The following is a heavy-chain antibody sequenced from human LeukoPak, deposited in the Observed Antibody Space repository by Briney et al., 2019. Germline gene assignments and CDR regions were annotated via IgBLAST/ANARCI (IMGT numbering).Heavy chain of an antibody. Sequence: GGSLRLSCAASGFTFSSYAMHWVRQAPGKGLEWVAVISYDGSNKYYADSVKGRFTISRDNSKNTLYLQMNSLRAEDTAVYYCARVPYYYDSSGYGAFDIWGQGTMVTVSS. CDR1: GFTFSSYA. V-gene: IGHV3-30*04. J-gene: IGHJ3*02. D-gene: IGHD3-22*01. CDR2: ISYDGSNK. CDR3: ARVPYYYDSSGYGAFDI.